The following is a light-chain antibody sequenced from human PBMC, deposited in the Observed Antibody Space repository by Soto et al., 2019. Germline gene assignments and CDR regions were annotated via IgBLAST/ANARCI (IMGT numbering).Light chain of an antibody. CDR3: QQYGSSPPYT. CDR2: GTS. CDR1: QSVSSNY. V-gene: IGKV3-20*01. J-gene: IGKJ2*01. Sequence: EIVLTQSPGTLSLSPGERATLSCRASQSVSSNYLAWYQQKPGQAPRLLIYGTSSRATGTPERFSGSGSGTDFTLTISRLEPEDFAVYYCQQYGSSPPYTFGQGTKVDIK.